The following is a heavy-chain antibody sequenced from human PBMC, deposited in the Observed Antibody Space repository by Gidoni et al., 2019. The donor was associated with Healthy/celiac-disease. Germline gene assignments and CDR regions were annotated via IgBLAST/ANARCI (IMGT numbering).Heavy chain of an antibody. V-gene: IGHV1-2*06. CDR3: ARSPGSINWNDEDY. Sequence: QVQLLQSGAEVKKPGASVKVSCKASGYTFTGYYMHWVRQAPGQGLEWMGRINPNSGGTNYAQKFQGRVTMTRDTSISTAYMELSRLRSDDTAVYYCARSPGSINWNDEDYWGQGTLVTVSS. D-gene: IGHD1-1*01. J-gene: IGHJ4*02. CDR1: GYTFTGYY. CDR2: INPNSGGT.